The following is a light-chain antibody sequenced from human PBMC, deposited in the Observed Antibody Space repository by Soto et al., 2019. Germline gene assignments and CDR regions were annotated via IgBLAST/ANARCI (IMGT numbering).Light chain of an antibody. CDR2: EVS. CDR1: SSDVGSYNH. CDR3: KSHTCWDLRV. J-gene: IGLJ1*01. Sequence: QSALTQPASASGSPGQSITISCTGTSSDVGSYNHVSCYQHHPSKAPKLLISEVSKRPSGVYHRFSGSNSDYTASLTISGLPAEDEAYYYYKSHTCWDLRVFGSGTKVTVL. V-gene: IGLV2-14*01.